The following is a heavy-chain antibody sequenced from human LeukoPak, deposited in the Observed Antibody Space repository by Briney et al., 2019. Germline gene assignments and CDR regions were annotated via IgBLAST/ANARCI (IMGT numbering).Heavy chain of an antibody. D-gene: IGHD6-6*01. J-gene: IGHJ3*02. CDR3: ARDGFFSGIAARSGGPTRAFDI. Sequence: PSETLSLTCTVSGGSISSGGYYWSWIRQHPGKGLEWIGYIYYSGSTNYNPSLKSRVTISVDTSKNQFSLKLSSVTAADTAVYYCARDGFFSGIAARSGGPTRAFDIWGQGTMVTVSS. CDR2: IYYSGST. V-gene: IGHV4-61*08. CDR1: GGSISSGGYY.